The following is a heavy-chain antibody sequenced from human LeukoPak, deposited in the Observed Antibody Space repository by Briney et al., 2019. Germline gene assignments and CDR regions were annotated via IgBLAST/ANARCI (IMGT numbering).Heavy chain of an antibody. Sequence: PSQTLSLTCAISGDSISRNTITWNWIRQSPSRGLEWLGRTYYRSRWYNDYAASVKSRITINPDTSKNQFSLQLNSVTPEDTAVYYCARGYCTGGSCPNWFDPWGQGTLVTVSS. V-gene: IGHV6-1*01. D-gene: IGHD2-15*01. J-gene: IGHJ5*02. CDR3: ARGYCTGGSCPNWFDP. CDR1: GDSISRNTIT. CDR2: TYYRSRWYN.